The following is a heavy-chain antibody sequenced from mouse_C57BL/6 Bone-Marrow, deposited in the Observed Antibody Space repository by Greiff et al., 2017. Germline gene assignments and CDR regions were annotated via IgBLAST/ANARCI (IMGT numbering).Heavy chain of an antibody. D-gene: IGHD1-1*01. CDR3: AREDYCGRSSDY. Sequence: QVQLQQPGAELVKPGASVKMSCKASGYTFTSDWRTWVQQRPGQGLEWIGYIYPGSGSTNYNEKFKSKTTLTVDTSSSTAYMQLNSLTSEDSAVYYCAREDYCGRSSDYWGQGTTLTVSS. CDR1: GYTFTSDW. CDR2: IYPGSGST. V-gene: IGHV1-55*01. J-gene: IGHJ2*01.